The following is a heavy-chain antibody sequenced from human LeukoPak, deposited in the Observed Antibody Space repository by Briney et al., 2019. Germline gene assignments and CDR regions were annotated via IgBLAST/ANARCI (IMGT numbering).Heavy chain of an antibody. V-gene: IGHV4-4*07. D-gene: IGHD3-16*01. CDR1: GGSISSSY. Sequence: SETLSLTCTVSGGSISSSYGSWFRQPAGKGLEWIGRIHFSETTNNNPSLKSRVTLSLDTSKNRFSLNMTSVTAADTAVYYCARGGFAPLDLWGQGILVTVSS. CDR3: ARGGFAPLDL. J-gene: IGHJ5*02. CDR2: IHFSETT.